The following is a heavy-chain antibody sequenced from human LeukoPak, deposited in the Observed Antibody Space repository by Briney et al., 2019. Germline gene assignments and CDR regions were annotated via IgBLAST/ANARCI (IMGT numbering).Heavy chain of an antibody. Sequence: GGSLRLSCAASGFTFSSYAMSWVRQAPGKGLEWVSAVSDSGGSTYYADSVKGRFTISRDNSKNTLYLQMNSLRAVDTAVYYCAKGLRVGSWTHYGMDVWGQGTTVTVSS. CDR1: GFTFSSYA. V-gene: IGHV3-23*01. CDR2: VSDSGGST. CDR3: AKGLRVGSWTHYGMDV. J-gene: IGHJ6*02. D-gene: IGHD1-26*01.